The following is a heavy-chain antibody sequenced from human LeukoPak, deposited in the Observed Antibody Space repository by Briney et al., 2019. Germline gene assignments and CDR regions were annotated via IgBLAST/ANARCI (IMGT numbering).Heavy chain of an antibody. V-gene: IGHV3-74*01. CDR2: INSDGSST. J-gene: IGHJ3*02. Sequence: GGSLRLSCAASGFTVSSNYMSWVRQAPGKGLVWVSRINSDGSSTSYADSVKGRFTISRDNAKNTLYLQMNSLRAEDTAVYYCARASSYAFDIWGQGTMVTVSS. CDR1: GFTVSSNY. CDR3: ARASSYAFDI.